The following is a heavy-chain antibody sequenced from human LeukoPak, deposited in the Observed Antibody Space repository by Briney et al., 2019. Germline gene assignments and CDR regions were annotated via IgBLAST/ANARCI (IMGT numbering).Heavy chain of an antibody. CDR3: ARLPRGAFDI. CDR1: GGSISSYY. Sequence: SETLSLTCTVSGGSISSYYWSWIRQPPGKGLEWIGYIYYSGSTNYNPSLKSRVIISVDTSKNQFSLKVSSVTAADTAVYYCARLPRGAFDIWGQGTMVTVSS. V-gene: IGHV4-59*01. CDR2: IYYSGST. D-gene: IGHD5-12*01. J-gene: IGHJ3*02.